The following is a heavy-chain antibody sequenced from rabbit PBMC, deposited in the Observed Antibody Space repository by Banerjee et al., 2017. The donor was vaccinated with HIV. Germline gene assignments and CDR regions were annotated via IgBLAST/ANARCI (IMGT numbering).Heavy chain of an antibody. CDR2: IYVGSSGST. D-gene: IGHD6-1*01. J-gene: IGHJ4*01. CDR1: GFDFSSGYD. Sequence: QSLETTGGDLVKPGASLTLTCHETGFDFSSGYDMCWVRQAPGKGLEWIACIYVGSSGSTYYADWAKGRFTISKTSSTTMTLQVTSLTAADTATYFCARNDGSAGYDYGTFNLWGPGTLVTVS. V-gene: IGHV1S40*01. CDR3: ARNDGSAGYDYGTFNL.